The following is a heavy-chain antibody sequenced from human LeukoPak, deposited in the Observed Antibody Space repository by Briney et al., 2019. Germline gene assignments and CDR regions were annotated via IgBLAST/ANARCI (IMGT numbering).Heavy chain of an antibody. CDR1: GYTFTGYY. CDR2: INPNSGGT. Sequence: SVKVSCKASGYTFTGYYMHWVRQAPGQGLEWMGWINPNSGGTNYAQKFQGRVTMTRDTSISTAYMELSSVTAADTAVYYCARGNGGDTAMVLGFYGYYYYMDVWGKGTTVTVSS. J-gene: IGHJ6*03. V-gene: IGHV1-2*02. CDR3: ARGNGGDTAMVLGFYGYYYYMDV. D-gene: IGHD5-18*01.